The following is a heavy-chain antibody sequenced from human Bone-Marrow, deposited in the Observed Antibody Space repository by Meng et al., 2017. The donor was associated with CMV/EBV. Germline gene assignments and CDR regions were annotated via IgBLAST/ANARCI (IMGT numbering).Heavy chain of an antibody. CDR2: ISSSGSTI. J-gene: IGHJ4*02. V-gene: IGHV3-11*01. CDR3: AKDRRIGLQRRYIAAAGIDY. D-gene: IGHD6-13*01. Sequence: GESLKISCAASGFTFSDYYMSWIRQAPGKGLEWVSYISSSGSTIYYADSVKGRFTISRDNSKNTLYLQMNSLRAEDTAVYYCAKDRRIGLQRRYIAAAGIDYWGQGTLVTVSS. CDR1: GFTFSDYY.